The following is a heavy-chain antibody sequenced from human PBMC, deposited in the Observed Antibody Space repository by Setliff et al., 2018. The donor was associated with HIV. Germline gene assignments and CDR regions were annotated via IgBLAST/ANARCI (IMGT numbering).Heavy chain of an antibody. V-gene: IGHV4-4*07. CDR1: GGSISSYF. Sequence: SETLSLTCTVSGGSISSYFWSWIRQPAGKGLEWIGRIYTSGSTKYNPSLKSRVTMSLDTSKNQFSLKLRSVTAADTTVYYCVRLFITDGITSSSFDLWGQGTVVTVSS. CDR3: VRLFITDGITSSSFDL. CDR2: IYTSGST. J-gene: IGHJ3*01. D-gene: IGHD3-9*01.